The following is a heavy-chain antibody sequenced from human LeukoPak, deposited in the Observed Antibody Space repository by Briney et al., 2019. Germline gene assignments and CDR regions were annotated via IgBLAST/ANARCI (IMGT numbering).Heavy chain of an antibody. J-gene: IGHJ3*02. CDR3: ARDRRLRGDGAFDI. Sequence: GGSLRLSCAASGFTFSSYSMNWVRQAPGKGLEWVSSISSSSSYIYYADSVKGRFTISRDNAKNSLYLQMNSLRAEDTAVYYCARDRRLRGDGAFDIWGQGTMVTVSS. CDR2: ISSSSSYI. D-gene: IGHD4-17*01. CDR1: GFTFSSYS. V-gene: IGHV3-21*01.